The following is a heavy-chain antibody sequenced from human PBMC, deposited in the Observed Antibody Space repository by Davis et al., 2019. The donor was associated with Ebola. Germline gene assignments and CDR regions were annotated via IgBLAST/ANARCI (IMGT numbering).Heavy chain of an antibody. Sequence: SETLSLTCTVSGGSISSYYWSWIRQPPGKGLEWIGNLYHGGGTNYSPSLKSRLTISVDTSKNQFSLELSSVTAADTAVYYCARGDSYYDPSGYYAGPEAPDHWGQGTLVSVSS. CDR2: LYHGGGT. V-gene: IGHV4-59*12. D-gene: IGHD3-22*01. CDR3: ARGDSYYDPSGYYAGPEAPDH. CDR1: GGSISSYY. J-gene: IGHJ4*02.